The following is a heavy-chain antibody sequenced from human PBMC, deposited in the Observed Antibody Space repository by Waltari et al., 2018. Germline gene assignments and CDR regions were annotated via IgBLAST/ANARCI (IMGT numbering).Heavy chain of an antibody. Sequence: EVQLVESGGGLVKPGGSLRLSCAASGFTFSSYSMNWVRQAPGKGLEWVSSISSSSSYIYYADSEKGRFTISRDNAKNSLYLQMNSLRAEDTAVYYCASSRDAFDIWGQGTMVTVSS. CDR2: ISSSSSYI. CDR3: ASSRDAFDI. J-gene: IGHJ3*02. CDR1: GFTFSSYS. V-gene: IGHV3-21*01.